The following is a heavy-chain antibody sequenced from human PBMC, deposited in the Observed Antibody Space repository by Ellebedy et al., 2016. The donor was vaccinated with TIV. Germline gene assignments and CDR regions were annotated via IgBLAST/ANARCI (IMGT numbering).Heavy chain of an antibody. D-gene: IGHD6-19*01. CDR1: GFTFSRYA. J-gene: IGHJ4*02. Sequence: PGGSLRLSCAASGFTFSRYAIGWVRQAPGKGPEWVSGIVGSGAQKYADSVKGRFTISRDNSRTTVYLQMNSLRVEDTALYYCARVAARNIGWYREDFDYWGQGTLVTVSS. V-gene: IGHV3-66*02. CDR3: ARVAARNIGWYREDFDY. CDR2: IVGSGA.